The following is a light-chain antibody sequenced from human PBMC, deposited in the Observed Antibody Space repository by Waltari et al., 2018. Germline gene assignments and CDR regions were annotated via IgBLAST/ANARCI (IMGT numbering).Light chain of an antibody. CDR2: AVT. CDR3: SSYTTSGTLI. V-gene: IGLV2-14*03. CDR1: ISDVGAYNY. Sequence: QSALTQPASVSGSPGQSITISCTGTISDVGAYNYFSWYQQHPGKPPQLRIYAVTKRPSGVSNRFSGSKSGTTASLTISGLQAEDEADFYCSSYTTSGTLIFGGGTKLTVL. J-gene: IGLJ2*01.